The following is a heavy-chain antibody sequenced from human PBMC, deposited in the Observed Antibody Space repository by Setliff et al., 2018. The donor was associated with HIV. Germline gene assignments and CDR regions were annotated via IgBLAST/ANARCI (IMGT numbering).Heavy chain of an antibody. CDR1: GGSFTSYT. J-gene: IGHJ5*02. CDR2: IIPIVTIA. Sequence: SVKVSCKASGGSFTSYTFSWVRQAPGQGLEWMGRIIPIVTIAHYAEQFVGRVTITADKSTSTTYMEVSSLRSEDTAVYYCARERPGDHYESTGYQLADWFDPWGQGTLVTVSS. V-gene: IGHV1-69*04. CDR3: ARERPGDHYESTGYQLADWFDP. D-gene: IGHD3-22*01.